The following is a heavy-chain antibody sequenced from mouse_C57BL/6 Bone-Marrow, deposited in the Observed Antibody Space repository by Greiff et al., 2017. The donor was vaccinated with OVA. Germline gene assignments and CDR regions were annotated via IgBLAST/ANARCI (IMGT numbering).Heavy chain of an antibody. V-gene: IGHV1-4*01. Sequence: VQLVESGAELARPGASVKMSCKASGYTFTSYTMHWVKQRPGQGLEWIGYINPSSGYTKYNQKFKDKATLTADKSSSTAYMQLSSLTSEDSAVYYCARDYGNYLDYWGQGTTLTVSS. CDR2: INPSSGYT. J-gene: IGHJ2*01. CDR3: ARDYGNYLDY. D-gene: IGHD2-1*01. CDR1: GYTFTSYT.